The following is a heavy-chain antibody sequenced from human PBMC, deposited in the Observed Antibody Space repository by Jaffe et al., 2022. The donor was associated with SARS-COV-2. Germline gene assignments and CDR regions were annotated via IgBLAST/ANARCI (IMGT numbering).Heavy chain of an antibody. V-gene: IGHV3-7*03. CDR1: GFTFTSYW. Sequence: EVQLVESGGGLVQPGGSLRLSCAASGFTFTSYWMSWVRQAPGKGLEWVANIKKDGREKNYVDSVKGRFTISRDNAKNSLYLQMDSLRVEDTAVYYCAPEELSWGQGTLVTVSS. CDR2: IKKDGREK. D-gene: IGHD1-7*01. CDR3: APEELS. J-gene: IGHJ4*02.